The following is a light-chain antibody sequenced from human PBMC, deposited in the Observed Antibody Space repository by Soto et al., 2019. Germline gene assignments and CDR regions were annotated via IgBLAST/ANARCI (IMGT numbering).Light chain of an antibody. J-gene: IGKJ1*01. V-gene: IGKV1-27*01. CDR3: QKYNPAPRT. CDR1: QGINNY. Sequence: DIQMTQSPSSLSASVGDRVTITCRASQGINNYLAWYQQQPGKVPKLLIYAASTLQPGVPSRFSGSGSGTDFALNISSLQPEDVATYFCQKYNPAPRTFVQGTKVEI. CDR2: AAS.